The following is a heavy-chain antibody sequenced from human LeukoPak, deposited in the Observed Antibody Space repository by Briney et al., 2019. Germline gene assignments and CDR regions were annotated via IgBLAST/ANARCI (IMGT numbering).Heavy chain of an antibody. CDR1: GFTFSNAW. Sequence: PGGSLRLSCAASGFTFSNAWMTWVRQPPGKGLEWVGRIKSKTDGGTTDYAAPVKGRYTISRDDSKNTLYLQMNSLKIEDTAVYYCTTYFSYYFDYWGQGTLVTVSS. J-gene: IGHJ4*02. CDR2: IKSKTDGGTT. V-gene: IGHV3-15*01. D-gene: IGHD2/OR15-2a*01. CDR3: TTYFSYYFDY.